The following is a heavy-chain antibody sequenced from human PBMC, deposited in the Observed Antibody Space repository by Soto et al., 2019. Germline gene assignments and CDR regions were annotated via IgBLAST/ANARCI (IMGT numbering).Heavy chain of an antibody. CDR2: IYYSGST. CDR3: ARKGIYGPYFYY. V-gene: IGHV4-59*08. Sequence: SETLSLTCTVSGASIGSYYWSWIRQPPGKGLEWIGYIYYSGSTKYNPSLKSRVTISVDTSTNQFSLKLSSVTAAVTAVYYCARKGIYGPYFYYWGQGTLVTVSS. J-gene: IGHJ4*02. CDR1: GASIGSYY. D-gene: IGHD3-10*01.